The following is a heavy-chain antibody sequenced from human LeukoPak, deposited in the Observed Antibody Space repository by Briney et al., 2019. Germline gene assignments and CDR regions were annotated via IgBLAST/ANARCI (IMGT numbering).Heavy chain of an antibody. CDR2: IRATAGTT. J-gene: IGHJ4*02. CDR1: GFTFSSYA. Sequence: HPGGSLRLSCAASGFTFSSYAMTWVRQAPGKGLEWVSTIRATAGTTYYEDSVKGRFTISRDNSKNTQWLQMNSLRVEDTAVYYCTKGGYTTYFDYWGQGTLVTVSS. V-gene: IGHV3-23*01. D-gene: IGHD6-13*01. CDR3: TKGGYTTYFDY.